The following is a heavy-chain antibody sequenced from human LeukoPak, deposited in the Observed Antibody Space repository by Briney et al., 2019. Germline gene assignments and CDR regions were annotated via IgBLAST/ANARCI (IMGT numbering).Heavy chain of an antibody. CDR2: ICPDGTVT. J-gene: IGHJ4*02. Sequence: RAGGSLRLSCAASGFTFSTYCMHWVRHAPGKGPMWVSRICPDGTVTNYADSVKARFIISRDNARNTVYLQMNSLRVEDTAVYYCVRDFRSADYWGQGTLVTVSS. CDR3: VRDFRSADY. V-gene: IGHV3-74*01. CDR1: GFTFSTYC.